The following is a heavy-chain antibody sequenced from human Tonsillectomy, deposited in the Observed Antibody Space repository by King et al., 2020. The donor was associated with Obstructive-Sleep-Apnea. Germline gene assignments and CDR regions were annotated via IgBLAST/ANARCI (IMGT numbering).Heavy chain of an antibody. D-gene: IGHD1-20*01. Sequence: VQLVESGGGVVQPGRSLRLSCAASGFTFSSYAMHWVRQAPGKGLEWVAVISYDGSNTYYADSVKGRFTISRDNSKNTLYLQMNSLRAEDTAVYYCARPYNWNDQAPFDYWGQGTLVTVSS. CDR3: ARPYNWNDQAPFDY. CDR1: GFTFSSYA. J-gene: IGHJ4*02. CDR2: ISYDGSNT. V-gene: IGHV3-30*04.